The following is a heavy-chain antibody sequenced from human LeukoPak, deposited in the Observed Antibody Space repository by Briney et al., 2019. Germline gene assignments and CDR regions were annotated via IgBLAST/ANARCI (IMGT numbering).Heavy chain of an antibody. CDR2: ISYDGSNK. CDR3: ARESVLLWFGDY. Sequence: GGSLRLSCAASGFTFSSYAMHWGRQAPGKGLGGVAVISYDGSNKYYADSVKGRFTIPRDNSKNTLYLQMNSLRAEDTAVYYCARESVLLWFGDYWGQGTLVTVSS. CDR1: GFTFSSYA. J-gene: IGHJ4*02. V-gene: IGHV3-30-3*01. D-gene: IGHD3-10*01.